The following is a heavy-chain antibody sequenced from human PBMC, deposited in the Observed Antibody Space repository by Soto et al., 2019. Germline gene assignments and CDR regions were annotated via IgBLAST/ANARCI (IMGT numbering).Heavy chain of an antibody. CDR2: IYYSGST. CDR1: GGSISSSSYY. D-gene: IGHD2-21*02. Sequence: SETLSLTCTVSGGSISSSSYYWGWIRQPPGKGLEWIGSIYYSGSTYYNPSLKSRVTISVDTSKNQFSLKLSSVTAADTAVYYCASMTLGYYYMDVWGKGTTVTVSS. CDR3: ASMTLGYYYMDV. J-gene: IGHJ6*03. V-gene: IGHV4-39*01.